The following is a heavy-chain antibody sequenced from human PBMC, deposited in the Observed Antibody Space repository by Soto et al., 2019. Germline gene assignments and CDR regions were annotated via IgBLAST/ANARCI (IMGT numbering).Heavy chain of an antibody. Sequence: ASVKVSCKASGYIFINYYLHWVRQAPGQGLEWMGIINPSGGDTIYSQKFQGRGTTTWDTGTRTGDVGLSRRRSEATAVHYCAGSRQVGYSSRFDIWGQGTMVTVSS. CDR2: INPSGGDT. CDR1: GYIFINYY. D-gene: IGHD2-21*01. V-gene: IGHV1-46*01. CDR3: AGSRQVGYSSRFDI. J-gene: IGHJ3*02.